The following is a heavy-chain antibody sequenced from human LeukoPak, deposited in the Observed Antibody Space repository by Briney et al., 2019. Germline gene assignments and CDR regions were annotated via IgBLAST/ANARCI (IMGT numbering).Heavy chain of an antibody. CDR2: IYYSGST. J-gene: IGHJ4*02. CDR3: ARDRVAAAGKGFDY. Sequence: KSSETLSLTCTVSGGSISSYYWSWIRQPPGKGLEWIGYIYYSGSTNYNPSLKSRVTISVDTSKNQFSLKLSSVTAADTAVYYCARDRVAAAGKGFDYWGQGTLVTVSS. CDR1: GGSISSYY. V-gene: IGHV4-59*01. D-gene: IGHD6-13*01.